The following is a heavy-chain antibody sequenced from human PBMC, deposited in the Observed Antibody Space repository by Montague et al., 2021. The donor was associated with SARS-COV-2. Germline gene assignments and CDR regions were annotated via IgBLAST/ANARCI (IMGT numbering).Heavy chain of an antibody. D-gene: IGHD6-19*01. CDR1: RFSFSSYR. V-gene: IGHV3-7*01. J-gene: IGHJ4*02. Sequence: SLRLSCAASRFSFSSYRMTWIRQAPGKGPEWVATIDRDGYEVYYVDSVKGRFTISRDNAKNSLYLQMNSLRAQDTAVYYCVRPLYSSGSLDYWGQGTLVTVSS. CDR2: IDRDGYEV. CDR3: VRPLYSSGSLDY.